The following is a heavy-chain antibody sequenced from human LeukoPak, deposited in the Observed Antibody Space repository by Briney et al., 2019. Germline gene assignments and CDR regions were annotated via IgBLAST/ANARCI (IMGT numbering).Heavy chain of an antibody. CDR3: ARGEVRGYSSSWEFDY. CDR2: ISYDGSNK. D-gene: IGHD6-13*01. J-gene: IGHJ4*02. CDR1: GFAFSSYA. V-gene: IGHV3-30-3*01. Sequence: PGRSLRLSCAASGFAFSSYAMHWVRQAPGKGLEWVAVISYDGSNKYYADSVKGRFTISRDNSKNTLYLQMNSLRVEDTAVYYCARGEVRGYSSSWEFDYWGQGTLVTVSS.